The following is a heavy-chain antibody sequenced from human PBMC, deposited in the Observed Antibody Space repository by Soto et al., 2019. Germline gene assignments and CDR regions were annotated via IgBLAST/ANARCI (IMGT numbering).Heavy chain of an antibody. CDR3: ERHHPGADREPFLRACSAP. CDR1: GGSSGGGGGC. D-gene: IGHD1-26*01. V-gene: IGHV4-39*01. CDR2: MYDSGST. J-gene: IGHJ6*04. Sequence: WETLSVRCSVAGGSSGGGGGCWGWIRQRPGKGLEWIGSMYDSGSTYYNVALKSRVTIEVDTSKSQFSLKLTSVTAADTAVYYCERHHPGADREPFLRACSAPRGNRTPVPVSP.